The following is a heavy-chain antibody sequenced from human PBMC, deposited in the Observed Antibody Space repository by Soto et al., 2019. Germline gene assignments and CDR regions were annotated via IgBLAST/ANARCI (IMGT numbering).Heavy chain of an antibody. CDR3: ARGGPEWELLARIDY. D-gene: IGHD1-26*01. Sequence: QVQLVQSGAEVKKPGASVKVSCKASGYTFTSYYMHWVRQAPGQGLEWMGIINPSGGSTSYAQKFQGRVTMTRDTSTSTVYMELSSLRSEDTAVYYCARGGPEWELLARIDYWGQGTLVTVSS. CDR1: GYTFTSYY. V-gene: IGHV1-46*01. J-gene: IGHJ4*02. CDR2: INPSGGST.